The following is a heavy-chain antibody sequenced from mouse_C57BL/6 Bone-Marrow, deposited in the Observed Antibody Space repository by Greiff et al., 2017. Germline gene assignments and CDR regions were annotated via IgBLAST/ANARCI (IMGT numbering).Heavy chain of an antibody. V-gene: IGHV14-1*01. D-gene: IGHD1-1*01. CDR2: IDPEDGDT. CDR3: TFTTVGYRNFDV. CDR1: GFNFTDYY. J-gene: IGHJ1*03. Sequence: VQLQQSGAELVRPGASVKLSCTASGFNFTDYYMHWVKQRPEQGLEWIGRIDPEDGDTEYAAKFQGKATMTADTSSNTAYLQLSSLTSEDTAVYDCTFTTVGYRNFDVWGKGTTVTVSS.